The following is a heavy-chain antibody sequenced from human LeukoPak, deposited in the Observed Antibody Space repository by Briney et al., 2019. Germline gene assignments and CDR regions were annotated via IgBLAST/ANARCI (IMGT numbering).Heavy chain of an antibody. J-gene: IGHJ4*02. D-gene: IGHD3-22*01. Sequence: GGSLRLSCAASGFTFDDYAMHWVRQAPGKGLEWVSLISGDGGSTYYADSVKGRLTISRDNSKNSLYLQMNSLRTEDTALYYCAKEGDYYDSSRALDYWGQGTLVTVSS. CDR1: GFTFDDYA. CDR3: AKEGDYYDSSRALDY. V-gene: IGHV3-43*02. CDR2: ISGDGGST.